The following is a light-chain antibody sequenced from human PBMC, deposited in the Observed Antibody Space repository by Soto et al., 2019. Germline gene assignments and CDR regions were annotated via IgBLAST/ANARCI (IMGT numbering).Light chain of an antibody. CDR1: QSVSSSY. CDR3: QQYGSSPET. CDR2: GAS. J-gene: IGKJ1*01. Sequence: VLTQSPGTLSLSPGARATLSCRASQSVSSSYLAWYQQKPGQAPRLLIYGASSRATGIPDRFSGSGSGTDLTITISRLEPEDCEVYDCQQYGSSPETFGQGTKVDIK. V-gene: IGKV3-20*01.